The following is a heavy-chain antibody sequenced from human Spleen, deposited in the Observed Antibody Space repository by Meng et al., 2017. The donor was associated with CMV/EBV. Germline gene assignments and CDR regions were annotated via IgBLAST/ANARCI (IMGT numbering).Heavy chain of an antibody. CDR1: GFTFSSYA. D-gene: IGHD3-22*01. Sequence: GGSLRLSCAASGFTFSSYAMSWVRQAPGKGLEWVSAISGSGGSTYYADSVKGRFTISRDNSKNTLYLQMNSLRAEDTAVYYCAKGGGPYYYDSSGYYYFDYWGQGTLVTVSS. V-gene: IGHV3-23*01. CDR2: ISGSGGST. J-gene: IGHJ4*02. CDR3: AKGGGPYYYDSSGYYYFDY.